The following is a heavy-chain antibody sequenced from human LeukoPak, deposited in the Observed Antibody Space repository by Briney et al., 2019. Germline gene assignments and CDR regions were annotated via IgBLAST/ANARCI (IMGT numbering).Heavy chain of an antibody. Sequence: PGGSLRLSCAASGFTFSSYAMSWVRQAPGKGLEWVSGISGSGSGGTTDYADSVKGRFTISRDNSKNTLYLQMNSLRAEDTAVYYCAKVPAAGINYEFDYWGQGTLVTVSS. V-gene: IGHV3-23*01. CDR2: ISGSGSGGTT. J-gene: IGHJ4*02. CDR3: AKVPAAGINYEFDY. D-gene: IGHD6-13*01. CDR1: GFTFSSYA.